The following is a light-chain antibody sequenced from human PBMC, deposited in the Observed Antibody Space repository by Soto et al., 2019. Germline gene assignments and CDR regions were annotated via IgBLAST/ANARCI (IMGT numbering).Light chain of an antibody. Sequence: QSALTQPASVSGSPGQSITISCTGTSSDVGGYNYVSWYQQHPGKAPRLMIYEVNERPSGVPDRFSGSKSGNTASLTVSGLRAEDEADYYCSSYAGTNTLVFGGGTKVTVL. J-gene: IGLJ3*02. CDR1: SSDVGGYNY. CDR2: EVN. CDR3: SSYAGTNTLV. V-gene: IGLV2-8*01.